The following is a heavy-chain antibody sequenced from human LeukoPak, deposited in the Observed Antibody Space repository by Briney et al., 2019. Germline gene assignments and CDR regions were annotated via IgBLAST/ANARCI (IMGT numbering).Heavy chain of an antibody. Sequence: SETLSLTCTVSGGSISSYYWSWIRQPAGKGLEWMGRIYTSGSTNYNPSLKSRVTMSVDTSKNQFSLKLSSVTAADTAVYYCAGVHGSGSPWNGVFDIWGQGTMVTVSS. J-gene: IGHJ3*02. CDR1: GGSISSYY. CDR2: IYTSGST. CDR3: AGVHGSGSPWNGVFDI. V-gene: IGHV4-4*07. D-gene: IGHD3-10*01.